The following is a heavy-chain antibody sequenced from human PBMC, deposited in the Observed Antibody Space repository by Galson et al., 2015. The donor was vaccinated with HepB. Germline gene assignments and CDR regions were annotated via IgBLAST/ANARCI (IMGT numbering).Heavy chain of an antibody. CDR3: AKEDMVVHWYVFDI. CDR1: GFTFDDYA. D-gene: IGHD2-8*02. CDR2: ISSNSGSI. Sequence: SLRLSCAASGFTFDDYAMHWVRQAPGKGLEWVSGISSNSGSIGYADSVKGRFTISRDNAKNSLFLQMNSLRTEDTALYYCAKEDMVVHWYVFDIWGQGTMVTVSS. J-gene: IGHJ3*02. V-gene: IGHV3-9*01.